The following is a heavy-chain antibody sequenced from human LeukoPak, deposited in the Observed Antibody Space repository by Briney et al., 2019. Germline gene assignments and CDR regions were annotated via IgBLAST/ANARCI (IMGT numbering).Heavy chain of an antibody. CDR2: MKEDGSEK. Sequence: PGGSLRLSCVASGFIFSSYWMSWVRQAPGKGLEWVANMKEDGSEKYYVDSVKGRFTISRDNAKSSLYLQMNSLRAEDTAVYYCVRLRYSSTWLFDYWGQGTLVTVSS. CDR3: VRLRYSSTWLFDY. CDR1: GFIFSSYW. J-gene: IGHJ4*02. V-gene: IGHV3-7*01. D-gene: IGHD6-13*01.